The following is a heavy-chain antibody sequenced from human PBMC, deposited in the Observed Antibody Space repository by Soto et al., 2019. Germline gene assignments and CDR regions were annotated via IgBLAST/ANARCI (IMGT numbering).Heavy chain of an antibody. CDR1: GFTFSSYW. CDR2: ISSSGSAM. V-gene: IGHV3-48*03. Sequence: PGGSLRLSCAASGFTFSSYWMSWVRQAPGKGLEWVSYISSSGSAMFHADSVKGRFTIFRDNAKNSLYLQMNSLRAEDTAIYYCARGSGYSHFDYWGQGILVTVSS. CDR3: ARGSGYSHFDY. J-gene: IGHJ4*02. D-gene: IGHD4-4*01.